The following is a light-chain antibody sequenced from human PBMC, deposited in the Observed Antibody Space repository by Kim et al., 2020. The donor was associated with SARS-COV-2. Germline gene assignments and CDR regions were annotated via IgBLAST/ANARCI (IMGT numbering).Light chain of an antibody. CDR1: SSNIGARYD. J-gene: IGLJ2*01. CDR3: QSYDSSLSVI. CDR2: ANN. Sequence: QYVLTQPPSVSGAPGQRVTISCTGSSSNIGARYDVHWYQQLPGTAPKLLIYANNNRPSGVPDRFSGSKSGTSASLAITGLQAEDEADYYCQSYDSSLSVIFGGGTQLTVL. V-gene: IGLV1-40*01.